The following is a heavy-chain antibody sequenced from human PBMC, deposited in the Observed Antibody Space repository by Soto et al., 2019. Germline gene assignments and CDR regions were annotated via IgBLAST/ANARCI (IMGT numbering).Heavy chain of an antibody. CDR3: ARSPPYYDILTGLNWFDP. CDR2: ISAYNGNT. CDR1: GYTFTSYG. V-gene: IGHV1-18*01. Sequence: GASVKVSCKASGYTFTSYGINWVRQAPGQGLEWMGWISAYNGNTNYAQKLQGRVTMTTDTSTSTAYMELRSLRSDDTAVYYCARSPPYYDILTGLNWFDPWGQGTLVTVSS. J-gene: IGHJ5*02. D-gene: IGHD3-9*01.